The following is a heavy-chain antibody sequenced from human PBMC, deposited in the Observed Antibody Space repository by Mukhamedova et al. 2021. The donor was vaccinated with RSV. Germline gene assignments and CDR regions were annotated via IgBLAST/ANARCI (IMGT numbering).Heavy chain of an antibody. CDR3: AGNGYSSSWEY. V-gene: IGHV7-4-1*02. D-gene: IGHD6-13*01. Sequence: EWMGWINTNTGNPTYAQGFTGRFVFSLDTSVSTAYLQISSLKAEDTAVYYCAGNGYSSSWEYWGQGTLVTVSS. CDR2: INTNTGNP. J-gene: IGHJ4*02.